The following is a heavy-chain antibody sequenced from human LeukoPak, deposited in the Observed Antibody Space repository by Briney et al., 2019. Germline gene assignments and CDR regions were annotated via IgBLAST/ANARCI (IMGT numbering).Heavy chain of an antibody. Sequence: QPGGSLRLSCAASGFTFRSDAMSWVRQAPGKGLEWVSGISGSGGTTYYADSVKGRFTISRDNSKNTLYLQMNSLRAEDTAVYCCAKHHCSSTSCYRVFDFWGQGTLVTVSS. CDR3: AKHHCSSTSCYRVFDF. CDR1: GFTFRSDA. D-gene: IGHD2-2*02. V-gene: IGHV3-23*01. J-gene: IGHJ4*02. CDR2: ISGSGGTT.